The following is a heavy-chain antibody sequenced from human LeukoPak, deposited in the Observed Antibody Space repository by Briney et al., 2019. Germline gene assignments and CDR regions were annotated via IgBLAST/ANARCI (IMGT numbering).Heavy chain of an antibody. J-gene: IGHJ4*02. CDR3: ATVTGYSSSWSLDY. CDR1: GYTLTELS. D-gene: IGHD6-13*01. Sequence: ASVTVSCTVSGYTLTELSMHWVRQAPGKGLEWMGGFDPEDGETIYAQKFQGRVTMTEDTSTDTAYMELSSLRSEDTAVYYCATVTGYSSSWSLDYWGQGTLVTVSS. CDR2: FDPEDGET. V-gene: IGHV1-24*01.